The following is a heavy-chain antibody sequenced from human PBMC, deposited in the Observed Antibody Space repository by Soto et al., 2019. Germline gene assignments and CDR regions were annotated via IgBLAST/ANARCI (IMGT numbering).Heavy chain of an antibody. V-gene: IGHV3-21*01. Sequence: GGSLSLSCAASGFTFSNSWMSWVRQAPGKGLEWVSSISSSSSFRYYANSVKGRFTISRDNAKNSLYLQMNSLRAEDTAVYYCARGAPGRDGYNLDFQHWGQGTLVTVSS. CDR1: GFTFSNSW. CDR2: ISSSSSFR. J-gene: IGHJ1*01. D-gene: IGHD5-12*01. CDR3: ARGAPGRDGYNLDFQH.